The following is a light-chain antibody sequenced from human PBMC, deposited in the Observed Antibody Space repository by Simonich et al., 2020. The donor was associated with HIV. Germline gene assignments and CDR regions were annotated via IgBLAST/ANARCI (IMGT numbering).Light chain of an antibody. J-gene: IGLJ3*02. V-gene: IGLV2-14*03. CDR2: VVT. CDR3: SSYTSSSTWV. CDR1: SSDVGGYNY. Sequence: QSALTQPASVSGSPGQSITISCTGTSSDVGGYNYFSWYQQHPGKAPKRLIYVVTNPPSGVSNRFSGSKSGNTASLTISGLQAEDEADYYCSSYTSSSTWVFGGGTKLTVL.